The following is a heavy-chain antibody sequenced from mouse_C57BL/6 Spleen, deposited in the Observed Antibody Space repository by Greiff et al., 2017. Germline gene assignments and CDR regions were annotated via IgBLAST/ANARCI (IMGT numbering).Heavy chain of an antibody. D-gene: IGHD1-3*01. Sequence: VQRVESGAELVRPGASVTLSCKASGYTFTDYEMHWVKQTPVHGLEWIGAIDPETGGTAYNQKFKGKAILTADKSSSTAYMELRSLTSEDSAVYYCTKTGLKDYWGQGTTLTVSS. V-gene: IGHV1-15*01. CDR2: IDPETGGT. J-gene: IGHJ2*01. CDR3: TKTGLKDY. CDR1: GYTFTDYE.